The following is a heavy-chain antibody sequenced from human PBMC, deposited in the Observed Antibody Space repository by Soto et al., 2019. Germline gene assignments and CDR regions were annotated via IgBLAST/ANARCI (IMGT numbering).Heavy chain of an antibody. D-gene: IGHD4-17*01. Sequence: GASVKVSCKASGGTFSSYAISWVRQAPGQGLEWMGGIIPIFGTANYAQKFQGRVTITADKSTSTAYMELSSLRSEDTAVYYCARDLAETTVTTNYYYGMDVWGQGTTVTVSS. CDR2: IIPIFGTA. CDR3: ARDLAETTVTTNYYYGMDV. CDR1: GGTFSSYA. J-gene: IGHJ6*02. V-gene: IGHV1-69*06.